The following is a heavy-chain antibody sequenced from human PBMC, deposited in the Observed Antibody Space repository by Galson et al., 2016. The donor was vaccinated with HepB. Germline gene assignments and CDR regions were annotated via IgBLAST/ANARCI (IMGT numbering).Heavy chain of an antibody. CDR2: ISGSGVNV. J-gene: IGHJ2*01. CDR1: GFTVSSDY. V-gene: IGHV3-23*01. D-gene: IGHD3-3*01. Sequence: SLRLSCAASGFTVSSDYMNWVRQAPGKGLEWVSAISGSGVNVHYADSVKGRFTISRDNSKNTLYLQMNSLRAEDTAVYYCASLRFKGFDLWGRGTLVTVSS. CDR3: ASLRFKGFDL.